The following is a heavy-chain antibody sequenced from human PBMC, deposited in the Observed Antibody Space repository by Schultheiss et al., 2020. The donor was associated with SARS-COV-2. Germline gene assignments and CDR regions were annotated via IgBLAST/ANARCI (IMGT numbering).Heavy chain of an antibody. CDR3: ASIEYSSFHYGMDV. CDR2: IYYSGST. D-gene: IGHD6-6*01. Sequence: SQTLSLTCTVSGGSISSGGYYWSWIRQHPGKGLEWIGYIYYSGSTYYNPSLKSRVTISVDTSKNQFSLKLSSVTAADTAVYYCASIEYSSFHYGMDVWGQGTTVTVSS. V-gene: IGHV4-31*03. CDR1: GGSISSGGYY. J-gene: IGHJ6*02.